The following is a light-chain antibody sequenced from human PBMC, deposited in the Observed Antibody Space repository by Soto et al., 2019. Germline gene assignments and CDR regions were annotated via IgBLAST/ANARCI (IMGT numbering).Light chain of an antibody. V-gene: IGLV1-47*01. CDR1: SSNIGSNY. CDR2: RNN. J-gene: IGLJ2*01. Sequence: QPVLTQPPSASGTPGQRVTISCSGSSSNIGSNYVSWYQQLPGTAPKLLIYRNNQRPSGVPDRFSGSKSGTSASLAISGLRSEDEADYYCAAWDDSLSGPHVVFGGGTKLTVL. CDR3: AAWDDSLSGPHVV.